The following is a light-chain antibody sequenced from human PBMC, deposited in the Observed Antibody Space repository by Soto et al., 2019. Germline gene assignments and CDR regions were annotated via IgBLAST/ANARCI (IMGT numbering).Light chain of an antibody. CDR2: AAS. CDR1: QGIYNY. CDR3: QKHNTAPFT. V-gene: IGKV1-27*01. Sequence: DIQMTQSPASLSASVGDRVTITCRASQGIYNYLAWYQQKPGQVPKLLIFAASILHSGVPSRFSGSGSGTDFTLTIRSLQPEDFATYYCQKHNTAPFTFGQGTKLEIK. J-gene: IGKJ2*01.